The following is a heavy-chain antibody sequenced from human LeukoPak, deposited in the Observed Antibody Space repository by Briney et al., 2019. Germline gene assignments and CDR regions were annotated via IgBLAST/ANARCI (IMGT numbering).Heavy chain of an antibody. V-gene: IGHV3-21*01. D-gene: IGHD5-12*01. CDR1: GFTFSSYS. CDR3: ARDDIVATTHFDY. Sequence: AGGSLRLSCAASGFTFSSYSMNWVRQAPGKGLEWVSSISSSSSYIYYADSVKGRFTISRDNAKNSLYLQMNSLRAEDTAVYYCARDDIVATTHFDYWGQGTLVTVSS. CDR2: ISSSSSYI. J-gene: IGHJ4*02.